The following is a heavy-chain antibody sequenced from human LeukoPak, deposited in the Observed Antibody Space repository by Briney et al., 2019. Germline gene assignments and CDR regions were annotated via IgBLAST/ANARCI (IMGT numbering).Heavy chain of an antibody. CDR1: GYTFTDYY. J-gene: IGHJ6*03. V-gene: IGHV1-2*02. CDR3: ARGCLQYSSSQDDMDV. D-gene: IGHD6-13*01. Sequence: GASVKVSCKASGYTFTDYYMHWVRQAPGQGLEWMGWINPNSGGTNYAQKFQGRVTMTRDTSISTAYMELSRLRSDDTAVYYCARGCLQYSSSQDDMDVWGKGTTVTVSS. CDR2: INPNSGGT.